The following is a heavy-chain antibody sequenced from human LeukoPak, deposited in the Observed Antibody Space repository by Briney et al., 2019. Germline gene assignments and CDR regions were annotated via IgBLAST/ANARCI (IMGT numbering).Heavy chain of an antibody. CDR1: GGTFSSYA. CDR2: IIPIFGTA. D-gene: IGHD2-15*01. V-gene: IGHV1-69*13. J-gene: IGHJ4*02. CDR3: ARARYCSGGSCYFFDY. Sequence: SVKVSCRASGGTFSSYAISWVRQAPGQGLEWMGGIIPIFGTANYAQKFQGRVTITADESTSTAYMELSSLRSEDTAVYYCARARYCSGGSCYFFDYWGQGTLVTVSS.